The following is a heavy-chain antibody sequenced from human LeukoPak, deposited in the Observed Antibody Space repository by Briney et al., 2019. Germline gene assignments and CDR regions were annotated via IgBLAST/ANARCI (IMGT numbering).Heavy chain of an antibody. V-gene: IGHV3-11*04. CDR3: ASLPKRGGVAAFDI. CDR2: ISSSGSTI. D-gene: IGHD2-15*01. CDR1: GFTFSDYY. Sequence: PGGSLRLSCAASGFTFSDYYMSWIRQAPGKGLEWVSYISSSGSTIYYADSVKGRFTISRDNAKNSLYLQMNSLRAEDTAVYYCASLPKRGGVAAFDIWGQGTMVTVSS. J-gene: IGHJ3*02.